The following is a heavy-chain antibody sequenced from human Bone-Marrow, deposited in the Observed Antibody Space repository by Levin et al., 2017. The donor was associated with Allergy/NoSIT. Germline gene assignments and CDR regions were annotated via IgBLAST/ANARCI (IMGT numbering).Heavy chain of an antibody. CDR2: IKQDGSEK. V-gene: IGHV3-7*01. CDR1: GFTFSSYW. D-gene: IGHD3-10*01. Sequence: PGGSLRLSCAASGFTFSSYWMSWVRQAPGKGLEWVANIKQDGSEKYYVDSVKGRFTISRDNAKNSLYLQMNSLRAEDTAVYYCARESILWFGEPLDYWGQGTLVTVSS. J-gene: IGHJ4*02. CDR3: ARESILWFGEPLDY.